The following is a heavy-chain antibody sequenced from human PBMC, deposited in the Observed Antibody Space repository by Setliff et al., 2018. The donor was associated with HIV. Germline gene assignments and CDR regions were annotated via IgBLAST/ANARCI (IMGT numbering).Heavy chain of an antibody. V-gene: IGHV3-74*01. Sequence: PGGSLRLSCAASGFTFRSYWMYWVRQPPGKGLVWVSRINIDGGSTNYADSVKGRFTISRDNAKNTLYLQMNSLRAEDTAVYYCARAGRDTGNDYWGQGTLVTVSS. J-gene: IGHJ4*02. CDR2: INIDGGST. CDR1: GFTFRSYW. D-gene: IGHD5-18*01. CDR3: ARAGRDTGNDY.